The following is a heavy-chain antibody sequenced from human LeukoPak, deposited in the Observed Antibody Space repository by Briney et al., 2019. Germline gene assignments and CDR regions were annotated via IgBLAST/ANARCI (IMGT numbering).Heavy chain of an antibody. CDR1: GYSFTDYY. Sequence: ASVRVSCKTSGYSFTDYYMHWVRQAPGQGLEWMGCINPSSGVTFYEQKFHGRVTLNRDTSISTAYMELSSLRSDDTAVYFCARDFGDSAVGYSSGWFYYWGQGTLVTVSS. J-gene: IGHJ4*02. D-gene: IGHD6-19*01. CDR3: ARDFGDSAVGYSSGWFYY. V-gene: IGHV1-2*02. CDR2: INPSSGVT.